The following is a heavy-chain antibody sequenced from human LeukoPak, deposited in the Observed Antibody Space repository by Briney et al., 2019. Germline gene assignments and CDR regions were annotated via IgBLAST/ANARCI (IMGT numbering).Heavy chain of an antibody. CDR2: ITSSGAYI. D-gene: IGHD2/OR15-2a*01. J-gene: IGHJ2*01. V-gene: IGHV3-21*04. CDR3: ARSFHFDL. Sequence: GGSLRLSCAASGFTFNNYNMNWVRQAPGKALEWVSSITSSGAYIFYADSVKGRFTISRDNSKNTLYLQMNSLRAEDTAVYYCARSFHFDLWGRGTLVTVSS. CDR1: GFTFNNYN.